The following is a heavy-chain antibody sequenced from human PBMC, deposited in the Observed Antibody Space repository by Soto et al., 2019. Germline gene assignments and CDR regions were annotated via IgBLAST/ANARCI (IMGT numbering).Heavy chain of an antibody. V-gene: IGHV3-7*01. CDR2: IKQDGSEK. J-gene: IGHJ6*03. CDR3: ARTSGDYGNYYYYYMNV. CDR1: GFTFSSYW. D-gene: IGHD4-17*01. Sequence: EVQLVESGGGLVQPGGSLRLSCAASGFTFSSYWMSWVRRAPGKGLEWVANIKQDGSEKYYVDSVKGRFTISRDNAKNSLYLQMISLRAEDTAVYYCARTSGDYGNYYYYYMNVWGKGTTVTVSS.